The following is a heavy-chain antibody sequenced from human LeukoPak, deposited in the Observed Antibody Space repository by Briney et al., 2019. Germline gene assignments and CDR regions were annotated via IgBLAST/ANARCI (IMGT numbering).Heavy chain of an antibody. CDR1: GFTFSSYA. V-gene: IGHV3-48*04. CDR2: ISSSGSTI. J-gene: IGHJ4*02. D-gene: IGHD6-6*01. CDR3: AREGSPSGDFDY. Sequence: PGGSLRLSCAASGFTFSSYAMTWVRQAPGKGLEWVSYISSSGSTIYYADSVKGRFTISRDNAKNSLYLQMNSLRAEDTAVYYCAREGSPSGDFDYWGQGTLVTVSS.